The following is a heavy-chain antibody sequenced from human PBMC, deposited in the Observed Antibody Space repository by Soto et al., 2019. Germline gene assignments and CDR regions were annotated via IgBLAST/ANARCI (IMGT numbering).Heavy chain of an antibody. CDR2: IYPGDSDT. J-gene: IGHJ5*02. D-gene: IGHD1-26*01. CDR1: GYSFTSYW. Sequence: GESLKISCKGSGYSFTSYWIGWVRQMPGKGLEWMGIIYPGDSDTRYSPSFQGQVTISADKSISTAYLQWSSLKASDTAMYYCARLKTKLPAPSNWFDPWGQGTLVTVSS. V-gene: IGHV5-51*01. CDR3: ARLKTKLPAPSNWFDP.